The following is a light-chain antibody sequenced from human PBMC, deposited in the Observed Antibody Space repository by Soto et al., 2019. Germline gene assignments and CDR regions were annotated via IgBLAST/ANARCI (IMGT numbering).Light chain of an antibody. Sequence: EIVLTQSPGTLSLSPGERATLSCRASQSVSNNYLAWYQQRPGQAPRLLISATSTRASGIPDRFSGSGSGTDFTLTISRLEPEDFAVYYCQQYATAPYTFGRGTTLEF. CDR2: ATS. CDR1: QSVSNNY. V-gene: IGKV3-20*01. CDR3: QQYATAPYT. J-gene: IGKJ2*01.